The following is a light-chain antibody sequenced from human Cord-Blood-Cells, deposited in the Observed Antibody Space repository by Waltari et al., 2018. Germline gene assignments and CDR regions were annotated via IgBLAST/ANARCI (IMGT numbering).Light chain of an antibody. CDR1: SSGVGSYNT. J-gene: IGLJ3*02. CDR3: CSYAGSSTWV. CDR2: EGS. Sequence: QSALTQPASVSGSPGQSITISCHGTSSGVGSYNTVSWYQQHPGKAPKLMIYEGSKRPSGVSNRFSGSKSGNTASLTISGLQAEDEADYYCCSYAGSSTWVFGGGTKLTVL. V-gene: IGLV2-23*01.